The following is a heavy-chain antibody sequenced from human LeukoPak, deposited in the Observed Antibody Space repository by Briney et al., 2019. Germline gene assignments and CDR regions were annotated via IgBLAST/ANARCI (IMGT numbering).Heavy chain of an antibody. D-gene: IGHD2-2*01. Sequence: GGSLRLSCAASGFTFSSYAMHWVRQAPGKGLEYVSAISSNGGSTYYADSVKGRFTISRDNSKNTLYLQMSSLRAEDTAVYYCVKGYCSSISCFGDYWGQGTLVTFSS. CDR3: VKGYCSSISCFGDY. CDR1: GFTFSSYA. V-gene: IGHV3-64D*09. CDR2: ISSNGGST. J-gene: IGHJ4*02.